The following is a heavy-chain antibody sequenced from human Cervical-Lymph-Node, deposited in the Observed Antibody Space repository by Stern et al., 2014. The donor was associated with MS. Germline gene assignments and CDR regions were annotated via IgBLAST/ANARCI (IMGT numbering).Heavy chain of an antibody. D-gene: IGHD6-19*01. Sequence: VQLVESGGGVVQPGRSLRLSCSPSGFAFSTYGMHWVRQAPGKGLEWVALISFDGAKTSYADSVKGRFTISRDNPKNTLYLQMKSLRGEDTAVYYCARGSDWYPLDYWGQGTLVTVSS. CDR1: GFAFSTYG. CDR3: ARGSDWYPLDY. J-gene: IGHJ4*02. CDR2: ISFDGAKT. V-gene: IGHV3-30*03.